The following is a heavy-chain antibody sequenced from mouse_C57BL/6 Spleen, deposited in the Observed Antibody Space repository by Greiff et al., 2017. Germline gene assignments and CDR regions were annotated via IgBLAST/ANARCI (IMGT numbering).Heavy chain of an antibody. CDR1: GFTFSSYA. CDR2: ISDGGSYT. V-gene: IGHV5-4*01. CDR3: ARDPNGYCDY. D-gene: IGHD4-1*01. J-gene: IGHJ2*01. Sequence: EVKLMESGGGLVKPGGSLKLSCAASGFTFSSYAMSWVRQTPEKRLEWVATISDGGSYTYYPDNVKGRFTISRDNAKNNLYLQMSHLKSEDTAMYYCARDPNGYCDYWGQGTTLTVSS.